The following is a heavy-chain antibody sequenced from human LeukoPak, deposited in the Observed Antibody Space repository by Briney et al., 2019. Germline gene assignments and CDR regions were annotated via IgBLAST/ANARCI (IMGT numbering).Heavy chain of an antibody. CDR3: AREGPFWSGNYQGN. CDR1: EFTFSRYA. V-gene: IGHV3-23*01. CDR2: ISGSGGST. Sequence: GGSLRLSCEASEFTFSRYAMSWVRQAPGKRLEWVPAISGSGGSTYYADSVQGRFTISRDNSKNTLYLQMSSLRAEDTAVYYCAREGPFWSGNYQGNWGQGTLVTVSS. D-gene: IGHD3-3*01. J-gene: IGHJ4*02.